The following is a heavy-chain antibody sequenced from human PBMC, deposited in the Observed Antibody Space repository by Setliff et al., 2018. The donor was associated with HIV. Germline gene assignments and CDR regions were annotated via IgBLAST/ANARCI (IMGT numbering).Heavy chain of an antibody. D-gene: IGHD3-10*01. V-gene: IGHV3-30*04. CDR3: ARDGDDYYSSGGWIVNYFDY. CDR1: GFTFSNYA. CDR2: ISHDGNNQ. Sequence: GESLRLSCAASGFTFSNYAIHWVRQAPGKGLEWVAVISHDGNNQYYANSEKGRFTMSRDNSKNTVFLQVINLRAEDTAVYYCARDGDDYYSSGGWIVNYFDYWAQGTLVTVSS. J-gene: IGHJ4*02.